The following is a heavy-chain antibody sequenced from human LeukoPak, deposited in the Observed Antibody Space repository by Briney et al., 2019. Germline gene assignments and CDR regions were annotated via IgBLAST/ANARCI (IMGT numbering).Heavy chain of an antibody. J-gene: IGHJ6*04. CDR2: ISSSGSTI. Sequence: GGSLRLSCAASGFTFSSYEVNWVRQAPGKGLEWVSYISSSGSTIYYADSVKGRFTISRDNAKNSLYLQMNSLRAEDTVVYYCAELGITMIGGVWGKGTTDTISS. V-gene: IGHV3-48*03. CDR1: GFTFSSYE. CDR3: AELGITMIGGV. D-gene: IGHD3-10*02.